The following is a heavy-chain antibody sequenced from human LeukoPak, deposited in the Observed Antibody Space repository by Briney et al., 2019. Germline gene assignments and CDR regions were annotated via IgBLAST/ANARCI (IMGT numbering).Heavy chain of an antibody. D-gene: IGHD5-18*01. Sequence: GGSLRLSCAASGFTFSSYGMHWVRQAPGKGLEWVAFIRYDGSNKYYADSVKGRFTISRDNSKNTLYLQMNSLRAEDTAVYYCAKRGYTGKVDYWGQGTLVTVSS. CDR3: AKRGYTGKVDY. CDR2: IRYDGSNK. J-gene: IGHJ4*02. CDR1: GFTFSSYG. V-gene: IGHV3-30*02.